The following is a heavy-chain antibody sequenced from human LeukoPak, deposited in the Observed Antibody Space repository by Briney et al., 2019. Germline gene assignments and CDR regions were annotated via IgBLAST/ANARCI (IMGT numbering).Heavy chain of an antibody. CDR3: ARVEEEYYYGSGSWYYYYMDV. Sequence: SVKVPCKASGGTFISYAISWVRQAPGQGLEWMGGIIPIFGTANYAQKFQGRVTITADESTSTAYMELSSLRSEDTAVYYCARVEEEYYYGSGSWYYYYMDVWGKGTTVTISS. D-gene: IGHD3-10*01. CDR1: GGTFISYA. CDR2: IIPIFGTA. V-gene: IGHV1-69*13. J-gene: IGHJ6*03.